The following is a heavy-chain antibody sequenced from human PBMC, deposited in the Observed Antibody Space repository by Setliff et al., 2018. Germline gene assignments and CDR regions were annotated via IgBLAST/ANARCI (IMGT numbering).Heavy chain of an antibody. Sequence: PSETLSLTCNVSGGSVSSTSHYWGWIRQPPGKGMEWIGSVYYSGYTYYNPSLQSRVTISVDMSKNQFSMKLTSVTAADTAVYYCARVGFTMIQGVLGLWGQGTLVTVS. J-gene: IGHJ1*01. D-gene: IGHD3-10*01. V-gene: IGHV4-39*07. CDR3: ARVGFTMIQGVLGL. CDR1: GGSVSSTSHY. CDR2: VYYSGYT.